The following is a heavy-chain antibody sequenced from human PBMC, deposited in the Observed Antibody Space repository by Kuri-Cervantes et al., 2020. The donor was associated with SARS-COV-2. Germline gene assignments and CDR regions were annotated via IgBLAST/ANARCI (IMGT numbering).Heavy chain of an antibody. J-gene: IGHJ4*02. D-gene: IGHD3-10*01. CDR3: AHIVPKTMEFDY. Sequence: ESLKISCAASGFTFSNAWMSWVRQAPGKGLEWVGRIKSKTDGGTTDYAAPVKGRFTISRDDSKNTLYLQMNSLKTEDTAVYYCAHIVPKTMEFDYWGQGTLVTVSS. CDR1: GFTFSNAW. CDR2: IKSKTDGGTT. V-gene: IGHV3-15*01.